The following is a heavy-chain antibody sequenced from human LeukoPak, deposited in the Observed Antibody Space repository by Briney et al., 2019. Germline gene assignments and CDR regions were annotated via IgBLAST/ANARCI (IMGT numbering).Heavy chain of an antibody. J-gene: IGHJ5*02. CDR3: ARHGYGDYVGNWFDP. CDR2: INHSGST. Sequence: PSETLSLTCTVHGGSFSGYYWSWIRQPPGKGLEWIGEINHSGSTNYNPSLKSRVTISVDTSNNQFSLKLSSVTAADTAVYYCARHGYGDYVGNWFDPWGQGTLVTVSS. CDR1: GGSFSGYY. V-gene: IGHV4-34*01. D-gene: IGHD4-17*01.